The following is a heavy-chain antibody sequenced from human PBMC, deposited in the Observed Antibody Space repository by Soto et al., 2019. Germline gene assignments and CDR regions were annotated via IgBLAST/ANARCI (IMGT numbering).Heavy chain of an antibody. CDR1: GGSISSGGYY. CDR3: ARSPEATVTAFDY. V-gene: IGHV4-31*03. D-gene: IGHD4-17*01. CDR2: IYYSGST. Sequence: QVQLQESGPGLVKPSQTLSLTCTVSGGSISSGGYYWSWIRQHPGKGLEWFGYIYYSGSTYYNPSLRSRLSISVDTSKNQFSLKLSSVTAADTAVYYCARSPEATVTAFDYWGQGTLVTVSS. J-gene: IGHJ4*02.